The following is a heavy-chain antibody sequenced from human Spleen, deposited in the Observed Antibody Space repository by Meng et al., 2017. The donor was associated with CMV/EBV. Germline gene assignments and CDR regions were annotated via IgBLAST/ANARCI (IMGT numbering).Heavy chain of an antibody. CDR3: ASSIIVTGGALDY. J-gene: IGHJ4*02. V-gene: IGHV3-23*01. Sequence: GESLKISCAASGFTFSSYAMSWVRQAPGKGLEWVSAISGSGGSTYYADSVKGRFTISRDNSKNTLYLQMNSLRAEDTAVYYCASSIIVTGGALDYWGQGTLVTVSS. D-gene: IGHD2-8*02. CDR1: GFTFSSYA. CDR2: ISGSGGST.